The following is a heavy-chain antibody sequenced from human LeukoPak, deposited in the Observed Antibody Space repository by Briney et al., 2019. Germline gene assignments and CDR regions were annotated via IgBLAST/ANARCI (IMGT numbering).Heavy chain of an antibody. V-gene: IGHV1-24*01. D-gene: IGHD3-3*01. CDR1: GYTLTELS. J-gene: IGHJ5*02. CDR2: LDPEDGET. CDR3: ATDLHYDFWSGYYRKNWFDP. Sequence: ASVKVSCKVSGYTLTELSMHWVRQAPGKGLEWMGGLDPEDGETIYAQKFQGRVTMTEDTSTDTAYMELSSLRSEDTAVYYCATDLHYDFWSGYYRKNWFDPWGQGTLVTVSS.